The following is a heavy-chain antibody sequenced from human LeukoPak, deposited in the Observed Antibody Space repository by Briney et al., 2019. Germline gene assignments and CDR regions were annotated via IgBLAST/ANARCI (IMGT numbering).Heavy chain of an antibody. Sequence: GEPLHISSEGSGYSFTGYWSGWGRQMPGKGGEGRWMSYPGDTATRYRPSLEGRATISANKATSTSCLQWSRLKASDTAMYSCATRGSGSYHANYYYYIDVWGKGTPVTVSS. CDR3: ATRGSGSYHANYYYYIDV. CDR1: GYSFTGYW. CDR2: SYPGDTAT. J-gene: IGHJ6*03. V-gene: IGHV5-51*01. D-gene: IGHD1-26*01.